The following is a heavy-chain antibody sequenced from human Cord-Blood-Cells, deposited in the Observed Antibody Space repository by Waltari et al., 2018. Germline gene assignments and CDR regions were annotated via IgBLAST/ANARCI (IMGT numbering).Heavy chain of an antibody. V-gene: IGHV3-30-3*01. D-gene: IGHD2-2*01. J-gene: IGHJ4*02. CDR1: GFPFSSYA. CDR3: ARDSRETGLFDY. Sequence: QVQLVESGGGVVQPGRSLRLSCAASGFPFSSYAMHWVRQAPGKGLEWVAVISYDGSNKYYADSVKGRFTISRDNSKNTLYLQMNSLRAEDTAVYYCARDSRETGLFDYWGQGTLVTVSS. CDR2: ISYDGSNK.